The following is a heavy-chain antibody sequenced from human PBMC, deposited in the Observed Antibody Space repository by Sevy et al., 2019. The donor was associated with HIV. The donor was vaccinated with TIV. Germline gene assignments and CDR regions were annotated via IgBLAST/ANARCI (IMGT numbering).Heavy chain of an antibody. CDR1: GFTFSNYA. V-gene: IGHV3-30*04. Sequence: GGSLRLSCAASGFTFSNYALHWVRQAPGKGLEWVAIISYDANNKYYADSVKGRFTISRDNSKNTLYLQMKSLRVEDTAVYYCAGEAAEGRYSSSWVSNWFDPWGQGTLVTVSS. CDR3: AGEAAEGRYSSSWVSNWFDP. D-gene: IGHD6-13*01. CDR2: ISYDANNK. J-gene: IGHJ5*02.